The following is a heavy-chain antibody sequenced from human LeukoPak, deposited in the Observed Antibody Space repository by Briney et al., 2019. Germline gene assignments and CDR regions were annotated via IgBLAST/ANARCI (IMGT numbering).Heavy chain of an antibody. Sequence: GSLRLSCAASGFIFSKAWMSWVRQAPGKGLEWVSGISGSGGATYYADSVKGRFTISRDDPHNTLYLQMNSLRAEDTAVYFCARGGVDYYGSGTYYLMYYFDYWGQGALVTVSS. J-gene: IGHJ4*02. CDR3: ARGGVDYYGSGTYYLMYYFDY. CDR2: ISGSGGAT. V-gene: IGHV3-23*01. CDR1: GFIFSKAW. D-gene: IGHD3-10*01.